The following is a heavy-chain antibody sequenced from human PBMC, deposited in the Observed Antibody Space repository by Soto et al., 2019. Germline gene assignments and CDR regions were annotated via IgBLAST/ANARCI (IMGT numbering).Heavy chain of an antibody. D-gene: IGHD5-12*01. Sequence: PSETLSLTCAVYGGSFSGYYWSWIRQPPGKGLEWIGEINHSGSTNYNPSLKSRVTISVDTSKNQFSLKLSSVTAADTAVYYCESKWLRKRGGPYYFDCWGQGTLVTVSS. CDR1: GGSFSGYY. J-gene: IGHJ4*02. CDR2: INHSGST. V-gene: IGHV4-34*01. CDR3: ESKWLRKRGGPYYFDC.